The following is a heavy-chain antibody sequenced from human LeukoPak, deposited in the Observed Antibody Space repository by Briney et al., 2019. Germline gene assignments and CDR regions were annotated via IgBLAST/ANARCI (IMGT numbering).Heavy chain of an antibody. CDR2: ISAYNGNT. CDR3: ARDNISDGSGSYYNLFDY. V-gene: IGHV1-18*01. CDR1: GYTFTSYG. J-gene: IGHJ4*02. Sequence: GASVKVSCKASGYTFTSYGISWVRQAPGQGLEWMGWISAYNGNTNCAQKLQGRVTMTTDTSTSTAYMELRSLRSDDTAVYYCARDNISDGSGSYYNLFDYWGQGTLVTVSS. D-gene: IGHD3-10*01.